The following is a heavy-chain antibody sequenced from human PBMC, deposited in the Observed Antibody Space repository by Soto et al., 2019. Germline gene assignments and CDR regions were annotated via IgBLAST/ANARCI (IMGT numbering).Heavy chain of an antibody. Sequence: PSETLSLTCAVYDRSLSMHYWTWIRQSPGKGLEWTGEVDHRGNTNYSPSLKSRITISVDTSKNQFSLTLTSVTAADTALYFCTRARRHVGIRRENHARGFDSWGQGTLVTVSS. D-gene: IGHD6-6*01. J-gene: IGHJ4*02. CDR1: DRSLSMHY. CDR2: VDHRGNT. CDR3: TRARRHVGIRRENHARGFDS. V-gene: IGHV4-34*01.